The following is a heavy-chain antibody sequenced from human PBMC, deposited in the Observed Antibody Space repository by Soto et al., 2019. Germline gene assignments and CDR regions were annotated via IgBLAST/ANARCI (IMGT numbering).Heavy chain of an antibody. Sequence: GGSLRLSCAASGFTFSSYWMSWVRQAPGKGLEWVANIKQDGSEKYYVDSVKGRFTISRDNAKNSLYLQMNSLRAEDTAVYYCARGVGSTPYNAFDIWGQGTMVTVSS. J-gene: IGHJ3*02. CDR1: GFTFSSYW. V-gene: IGHV3-7*05. CDR3: ARGVGSTPYNAFDI. CDR2: IKQDGSEK. D-gene: IGHD1-26*01.